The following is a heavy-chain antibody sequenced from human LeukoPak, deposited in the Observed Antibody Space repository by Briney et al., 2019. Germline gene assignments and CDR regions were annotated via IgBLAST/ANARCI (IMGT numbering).Heavy chain of an antibody. Sequence: GGSLRLSCAASGFIFSHYWMSWVRQAPGKGLEWVANIKPDGTEKYYVDSVKGRFTISRDNAKNSLYLLMDSLRAEDTAVYYCAREGIAVFGVITGNYYYMDVWGNGTTVTVSS. CDR3: AREGIAVFGVITGNYYYMDV. J-gene: IGHJ6*03. CDR1: GFIFSHYW. CDR2: IKPDGTEK. D-gene: IGHD3-3*01. V-gene: IGHV3-7*01.